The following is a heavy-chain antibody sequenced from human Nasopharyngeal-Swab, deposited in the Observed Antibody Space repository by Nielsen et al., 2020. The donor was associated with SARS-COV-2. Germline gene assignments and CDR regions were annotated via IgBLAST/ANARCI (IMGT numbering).Heavy chain of an antibody. Sequence: ASVKVSCKASGYTFTDYYVHWVRQAPGQGLEWMGWIGPNSGGTNYAQKFQGSVTMTRDTSISTVYMELSRLRSDDTAVYYCARDSSGSRGDAFDIWGQGTMVTVSS. CDR3: ARDSSGSRGDAFDI. V-gene: IGHV1-2*04. J-gene: IGHJ3*02. CDR1: GYTFTDYY. D-gene: IGHD1-26*01. CDR2: IGPNSGGT.